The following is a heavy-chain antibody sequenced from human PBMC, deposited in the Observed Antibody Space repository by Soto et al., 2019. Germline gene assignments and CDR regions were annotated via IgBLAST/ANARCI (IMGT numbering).Heavy chain of an antibody. V-gene: IGHV1-3*01. D-gene: IGHD3-10*01. CDR2: LNPGNGNT. CDR1: GYTFTNYA. CDR3: ARGRLGESIFSDY. Sequence: ASVKVSCKASGYTFTNYAIHWVRQAPGQRLEWMGWLNPGNGNTKYPQKFQGRVTITRDTSASTAYMFLSSLRSEDTAVYYCARGRLGESIFSDYSGQGTLVTVSS. J-gene: IGHJ4*02.